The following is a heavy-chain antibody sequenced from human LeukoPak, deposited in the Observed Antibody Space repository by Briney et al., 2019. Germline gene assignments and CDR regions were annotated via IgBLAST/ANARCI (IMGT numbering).Heavy chain of an antibody. V-gene: IGHV4-39*07. Sequence: SETLSLTCTVSGGSISSSSYYWGWIRQPPGKGLEWIGSIYYSGSTNYNPSLKSRVTISVDTSKNQFSLKLSSVTAADTAVYYCARYSGYGHPLVRDSSYYYGMDVWGQGTTVTVSS. CDR3: ARYSGYGHPLVRDSSYYYGMDV. CDR1: GGSISSSSYY. J-gene: IGHJ6*02. D-gene: IGHD5-12*01. CDR2: IYYSGST.